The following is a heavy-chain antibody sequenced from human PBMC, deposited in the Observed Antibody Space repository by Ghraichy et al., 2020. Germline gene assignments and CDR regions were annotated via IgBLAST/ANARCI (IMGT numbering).Heavy chain of an antibody. CDR3: ARRYCSGATCYRPFDY. CDR2: INPNNGGT. V-gene: IGHV1-2*02. Sequence: ASVKGSCKASGYGFSDYYMHWVRQAPGQGLEWMGWINPNNGGTDYAQKFQGRVTMTRDTSISTAYMELSSLISDDTAFYFCARRYCSGATCYRPFDYWGQGTLVTVSS. J-gene: IGHJ4*02. CDR1: GYGFSDYY. D-gene: IGHD2-15*01.